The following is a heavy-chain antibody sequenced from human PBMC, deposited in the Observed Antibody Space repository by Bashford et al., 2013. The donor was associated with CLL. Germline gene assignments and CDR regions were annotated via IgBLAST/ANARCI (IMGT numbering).Heavy chain of an antibody. V-gene: IGHV3-74*01. J-gene: IGHJ4*02. Sequence: GSLRLSCAASGFTFNSYWMHWVRQAPGKGLVWVSRINSDGSSTSYADSVKGRFTISRDNAKNTLYLQMNSLRAEDTAVYYCARGYYYDSSGYFPIDYWGQGTLVTVSS. CDR3: ARGYYYDSSGYFPIDY. CDR1: GFTFNSYW. D-gene: IGHD3-22*01. CDR2: INSDGSST.